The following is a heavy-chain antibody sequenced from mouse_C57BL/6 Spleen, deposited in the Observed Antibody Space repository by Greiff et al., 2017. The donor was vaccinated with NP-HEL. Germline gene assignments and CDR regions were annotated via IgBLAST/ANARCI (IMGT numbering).Heavy chain of an antibody. V-gene: IGHV1-42*01. J-gene: IGHJ2*01. D-gene: IGHD1-1*01. CDR2: INPSTGGT. CDR1: GYSFTGYY. CDR3: ASYGSSYVGDY. Sequence: EVQLQQSGPELVKPGASVKISCKASGYSFTGYYMNWVKQSPEKSLEWIGEINPSTGGTTYNQKFKAKATLTVDKSSSTAYMQLKSLTSEDSAVYHCASYGSSYVGDYWGQGTTLTVSS.